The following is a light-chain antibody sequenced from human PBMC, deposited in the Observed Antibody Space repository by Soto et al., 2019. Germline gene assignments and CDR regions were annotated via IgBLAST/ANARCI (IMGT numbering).Light chain of an antibody. Sequence: DIQMTQSPSSLSASVGDRVTITCQASHDISNSLNWYQQKPGEAPKLLINDASNLERGVSSRFSGSGSGTDFTLTITTLHPEDVATYYCQQFDNVPLVSFGGGTKVEIK. J-gene: IGKJ4*01. V-gene: IGKV1-33*01. CDR2: DAS. CDR3: QQFDNVPLVS. CDR1: HDISNS.